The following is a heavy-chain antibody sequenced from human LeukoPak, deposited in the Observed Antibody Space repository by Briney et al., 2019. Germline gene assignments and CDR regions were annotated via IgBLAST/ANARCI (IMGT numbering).Heavy chain of an antibody. CDR3: ARDRGAYCGGDCYLGFDY. V-gene: IGHV3-21*01. D-gene: IGHD2-21*02. J-gene: IGHJ4*01. CDR1: GFTFSNYN. Sequence: GGSLRLSCAASGFTFSNYNMNWVRQAPGKGLEWVSSISSSSSYIYYADSVKGRFTISRDNAKKSLYLQMTSLTAEDTAVYYCARDRGAYCGGDCYLGFDYWGRGTLVTVSS. CDR2: ISSSSSYI.